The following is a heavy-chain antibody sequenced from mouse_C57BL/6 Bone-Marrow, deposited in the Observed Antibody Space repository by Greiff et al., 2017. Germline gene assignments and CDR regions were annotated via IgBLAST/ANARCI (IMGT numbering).Heavy chain of an antibody. J-gene: IGHJ4*01. CDR3: ARSEYSKGYAMDY. Sequence: VQLQQSGPELVKPGASVKISCKASGYSFTSYYIHWVKQRPGQGLEWIGWIYPGSGNTKYNEKFKGKATLTADTSSSTAYMQLSSLTSEDSAVYYCARSEYSKGYAMDYWGQGTSVTVSS. D-gene: IGHD2-5*01. V-gene: IGHV1-66*01. CDR1: GYSFTSYY. CDR2: IYPGSGNT.